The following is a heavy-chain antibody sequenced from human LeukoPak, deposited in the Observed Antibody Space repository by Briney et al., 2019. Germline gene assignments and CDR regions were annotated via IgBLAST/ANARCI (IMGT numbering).Heavy chain of an antibody. Sequence: PGRSLRLSCAASGFTFSSYGMHWVRQAPGKGLEWVAVISYDGSNKYYADSVKGRFTISRDNSKNTLYLQMNSLRAEDTAVYHCVKSAGKDGYRDVFDIWGQGTVVTVSS. CDR3: VKSAGKDGYRDVFDI. J-gene: IGHJ3*02. CDR1: GFTFSSYG. V-gene: IGHV3-30*18. CDR2: ISYDGSNK. D-gene: IGHD5-24*01.